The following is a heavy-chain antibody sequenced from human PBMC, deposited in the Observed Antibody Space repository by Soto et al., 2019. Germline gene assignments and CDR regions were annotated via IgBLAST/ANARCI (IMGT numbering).Heavy chain of an antibody. CDR2: ISYDGSNK. Sequence: PWGSLGFSCAASVFTFSIYGMHWVRQAPGKGLDLVAVISYDGSNKYYADSVKGRFTISRDNSKNTLYLQMNSLRAEDTAVYYCAKDPSPYYDILTGPGYGMDVWGQGTTVTVSS. V-gene: IGHV3-30*18. J-gene: IGHJ6*01. CDR1: VFTFSIYG. D-gene: IGHD3-9*01. CDR3: AKDPSPYYDILTGPGYGMDV.